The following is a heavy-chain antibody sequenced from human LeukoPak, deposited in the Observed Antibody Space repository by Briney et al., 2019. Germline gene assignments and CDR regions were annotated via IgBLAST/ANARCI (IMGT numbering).Heavy chain of an antibody. D-gene: IGHD2-8*01. J-gene: IGHJ6*03. V-gene: IGHV3-73*01. Sequence: GGSLRLSCAASGFTFSGSAMHWVRQASGKGLEWVGRIRSKANSYATAYAASVKGRFTISRDDSKYTAYLQMNSLKTEDTAVYYCTRGDGVCCPLGYYMDVWGKGTTVTVSS. CDR1: GFTFSGSA. CDR2: IRSKANSYAT. CDR3: TRGDGVCCPLGYYMDV.